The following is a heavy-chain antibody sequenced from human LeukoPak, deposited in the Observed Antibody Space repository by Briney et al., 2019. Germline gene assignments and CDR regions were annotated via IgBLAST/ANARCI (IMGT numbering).Heavy chain of an antibody. Sequence: PGGSLRPSCSASGFSFSSYGMHWVRQAPGKGLEWVAVIWNDGSHQYYADSEKGRFTISRDNSRNTVYLQMNRLRVDDTAVYYCARDATEYGDSHFDWWGQGTLVTVSS. D-gene: IGHD4-17*01. CDR2: IWNDGSHQ. CDR1: GFSFSSYG. CDR3: ARDATEYGDSHFDW. V-gene: IGHV3-33*01. J-gene: IGHJ4*02.